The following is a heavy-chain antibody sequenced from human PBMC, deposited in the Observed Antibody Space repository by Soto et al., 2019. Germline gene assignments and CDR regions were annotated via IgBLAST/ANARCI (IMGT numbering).Heavy chain of an antibody. CDR1: GYTFTSYG. Sequence: ASVKVSCKASGYTFTSYGISWVRQAPGQGLEWMGWISAYNGNTNYAQKLQGRVTMTTDTSTSTAYMELRSLRSDDTAVYYCARVAMYGDYIYWFDPWGQGTLVTVSS. V-gene: IGHV1-18*01. CDR3: ARVAMYGDYIYWFDP. J-gene: IGHJ5*02. D-gene: IGHD4-17*01. CDR2: ISAYNGNT.